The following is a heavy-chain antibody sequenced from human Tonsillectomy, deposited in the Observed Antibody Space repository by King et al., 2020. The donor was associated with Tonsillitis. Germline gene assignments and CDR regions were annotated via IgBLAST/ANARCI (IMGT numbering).Heavy chain of an antibody. D-gene: IGHD6-13*01. Sequence: VQLVESGGGVVQPGRSLRLSCAASGFGFSTYGMLWVRQAPGKGLEWVAVIWYDGSNKYYGDSVKGRFTISRDNSKNTLYLQMNSLRAEDTAVYYCARDPGIAAAGTTYYYYGMDVWGQGTTVTVSS. CDR1: GFGFSTYG. CDR3: ARDPGIAAAGTTYYYYGMDV. CDR2: IWYDGSNK. J-gene: IGHJ6*02. V-gene: IGHV3-33*01.